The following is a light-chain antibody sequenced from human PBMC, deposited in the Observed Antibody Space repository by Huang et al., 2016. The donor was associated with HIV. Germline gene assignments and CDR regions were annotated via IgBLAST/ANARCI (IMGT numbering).Light chain of an antibody. CDR2: VAS. Sequence: DIQMTQSPSSLSSFVGDTVPITCRDSQVIGNSLAWYQQKPGRPPKLLIYVASTLQSGVPSRFSGSGSGTDFTLTITNLQTEDIATYYCQKYDSAPRTFGQGTRVEV. V-gene: IGKV1-27*01. CDR3: QKYDSAPRT. J-gene: IGKJ1*01. CDR1: QVIGNS.